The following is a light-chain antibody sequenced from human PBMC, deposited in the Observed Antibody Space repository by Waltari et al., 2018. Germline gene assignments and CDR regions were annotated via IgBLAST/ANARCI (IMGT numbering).Light chain of an antibody. V-gene: IGKV1-39*01. Sequence: DIQMTQSPSYLSASLGDRVTITCRASQSVSEYLNWYQQKPGKAPRLLIYTASSLQSGVPSTFSGSGSGTEFTLTISSLQIEDFATYYCQQSYTTPYTFGQGTKLEIK. CDR2: TAS. CDR1: QSVSEY. CDR3: QQSYTTPYT. J-gene: IGKJ2*01.